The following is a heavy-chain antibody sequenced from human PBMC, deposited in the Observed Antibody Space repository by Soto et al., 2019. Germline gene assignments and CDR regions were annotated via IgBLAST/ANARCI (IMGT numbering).Heavy chain of an antibody. CDR2: ISGSGGST. D-gene: IGHD4-17*01. Sequence: HPGGSLRLSCAASGFTFSSYAMSWVRQAPGKGLEWVSAISGSGGSTYYADSVKGRFTISRDNSKNTLYLQMNSLRAEDTAVYYCANNYGAEYFQHWGQGTLVTVSS. J-gene: IGHJ1*01. CDR3: ANNYGAEYFQH. CDR1: GFTFSSYA. V-gene: IGHV3-23*01.